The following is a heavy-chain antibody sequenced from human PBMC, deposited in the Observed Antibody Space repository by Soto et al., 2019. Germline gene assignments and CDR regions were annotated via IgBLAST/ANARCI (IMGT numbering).Heavy chain of an antibody. Sequence: SVKVSCKASGGTFSSFGISWVRQAPGQGLEWMGGIIPVFGRPNYAQRFRDRLTITADESTNTSYMELIDLTSEDTAVYYCAREASGYDFWGQGTQVTVSS. CDR3: AREASGYDF. CDR1: GGTFSSFG. J-gene: IGHJ1*01. D-gene: IGHD5-12*01. V-gene: IGHV1-69*13. CDR2: IIPVFGRP.